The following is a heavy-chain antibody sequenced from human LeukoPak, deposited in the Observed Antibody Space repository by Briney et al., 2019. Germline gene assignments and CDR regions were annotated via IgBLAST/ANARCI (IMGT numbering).Heavy chain of an antibody. CDR3: ARVGHYYDSSGYYWRY. CDR1: GFTVSSSY. V-gene: IGHV3-66*01. CDR2: IYSGDST. Sequence: PGGSLRLSCAASGFTVSSSYMSWVRQAHGKGLEWVSVIYSGDSTFSADSVKGRFTISRDNSKNTLYLQMNSLRAEDTAVYYCARVGHYYDSSGYYWRYWGQGTLVTVSS. J-gene: IGHJ4*02. D-gene: IGHD3-22*01.